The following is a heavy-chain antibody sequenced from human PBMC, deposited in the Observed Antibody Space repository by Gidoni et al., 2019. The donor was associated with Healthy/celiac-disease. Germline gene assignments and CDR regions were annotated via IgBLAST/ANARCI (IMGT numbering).Heavy chain of an antibody. J-gene: IGHJ4*02. Sequence: QVQLVQSGAEGKKPGASVKVSCKASGYTFTSYGISWVRQAPGQGLEWMGWISAYNGNTNYAQTLQGRVTMTPDTSTSTAYMELRSLRSDDTAVYYCARVPYSSGWYYFDYWGQGTLVTVSS. CDR2: ISAYNGNT. CDR3: ARVPYSSGWYYFDY. D-gene: IGHD6-19*01. V-gene: IGHV1-18*04. CDR1: GYTFTSYG.